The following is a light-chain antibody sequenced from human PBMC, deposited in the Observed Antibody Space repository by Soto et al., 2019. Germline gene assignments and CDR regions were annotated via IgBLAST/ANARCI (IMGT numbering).Light chain of an antibody. CDR3: QQRSNWPPFT. CDR1: QSVSSSY. J-gene: IGKJ5*01. V-gene: IGKV3D-20*02. Sequence: EIVLTQYTGTLSLSPGERATLSCRASQSVSSSYLAWYQQKPGQAPRLLIYDASNRATDIPARFSGSGSGTDFTLTISSLEPEDFAVYYCQQRSNWPPFTFGQGTRLEI. CDR2: DAS.